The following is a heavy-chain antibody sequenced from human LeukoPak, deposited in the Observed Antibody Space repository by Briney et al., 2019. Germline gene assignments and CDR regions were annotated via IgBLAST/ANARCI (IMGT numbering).Heavy chain of an antibody. CDR2: IRSKANSYAT. J-gene: IGHJ4*02. V-gene: IGHV3-73*01. D-gene: IGHD4-17*01. Sequence: GGSLRLSCAASGXTFTASGMHWVRQASGKGLEWLGRIRSKANSYATTYAASVKGRFTLSRDDSKNTAYLQMNSLKTEDTAVYYCTTTVTKILDYWGQGTLVTVSS. CDR3: TTTVTKILDY. CDR1: GXTFTASG.